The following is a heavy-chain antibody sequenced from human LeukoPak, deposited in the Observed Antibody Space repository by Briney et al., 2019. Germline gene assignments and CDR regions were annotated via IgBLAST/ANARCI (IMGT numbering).Heavy chain of an antibody. Sequence: VGSLRLSCAASGFTFSSYEMNWVRQAPGKGLEWVSYISSSGSTIYYADSVKGRFTISRDNAKNSLYLQMNSLRAEDTAVYYCARNPDYDFWSGHYNGPDYWGQGTLVTVSS. CDR1: GFTFSSYE. CDR2: ISSSGSTI. V-gene: IGHV3-48*03. CDR3: ARNPDYDFWSGHYNGPDY. D-gene: IGHD3-3*01. J-gene: IGHJ4*02.